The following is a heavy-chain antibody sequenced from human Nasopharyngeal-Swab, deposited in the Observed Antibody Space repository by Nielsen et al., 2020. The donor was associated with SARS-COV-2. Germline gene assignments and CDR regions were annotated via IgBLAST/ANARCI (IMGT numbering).Heavy chain of an antibody. D-gene: IGHD3-9*01. CDR2: IYYSGST. CDR3: ARAGEGKEGEDWDY. V-gene: IGHV4-31*02. J-gene: IGHJ4*02. Sequence: WIRQPPGKGLEWIGYIYYSGSTYYNPSLKSRVTISVDTSKNQFSLKLSSVTAADTAVEDWARAGEGKEGEDWDYWGQGTLVTVSS.